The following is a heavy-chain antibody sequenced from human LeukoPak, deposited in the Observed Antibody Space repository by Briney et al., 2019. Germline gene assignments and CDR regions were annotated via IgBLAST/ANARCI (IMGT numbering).Heavy chain of an antibody. Sequence: ASVKVSCKASGGTFSSYAISWVRQAPGQGLEWMGGIIPIFGTANYAQKFQGRVTITTDESTSTAYMELSSLRSEDTAVYYCAKDLGGSWGYYYYGMDVWGQGTTVTVSS. V-gene: IGHV1-69*05. J-gene: IGHJ6*02. CDR2: IIPIFGTA. CDR1: GGTFSSYA. D-gene: IGHD2-15*01. CDR3: AKDLGGSWGYYYYGMDV.